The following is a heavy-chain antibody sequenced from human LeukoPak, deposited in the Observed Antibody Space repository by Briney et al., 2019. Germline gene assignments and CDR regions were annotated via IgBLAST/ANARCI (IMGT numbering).Heavy chain of an antibody. J-gene: IGHJ6*03. Sequence: SETLSLTCTVSGDSISSGDYYWSWIRQPAGKGLEWIGRISSSGSTNYNPSLKSRVTISVDTSKNQFSLKLSSVTAADTAVYYCARRIDYMDVWGKGTTVTVSS. D-gene: IGHD2/OR15-2a*01. CDR3: ARRIDYMDV. CDR2: ISSSGST. CDR1: GDSISSGDYY. V-gene: IGHV4-61*02.